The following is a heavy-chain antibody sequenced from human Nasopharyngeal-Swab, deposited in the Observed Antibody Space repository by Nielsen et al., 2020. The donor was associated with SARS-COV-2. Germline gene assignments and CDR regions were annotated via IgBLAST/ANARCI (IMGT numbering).Heavy chain of an antibody. CDR2: IYYSGST. D-gene: IGHD3-3*01. Sequence: LRLSCTVSGGSISSGGYYWSWIRQHPGKGLEWIGYIYYSGSTYYNPSLKSRVTISVDTSKNQFSLKLSSVTAADTAVYYCARVSVFYCYYGMDVWGQGTTVTVSS. CDR1: GGSISSGGYY. V-gene: IGHV4-31*03. CDR3: ARVSVFYCYYGMDV. J-gene: IGHJ6*02.